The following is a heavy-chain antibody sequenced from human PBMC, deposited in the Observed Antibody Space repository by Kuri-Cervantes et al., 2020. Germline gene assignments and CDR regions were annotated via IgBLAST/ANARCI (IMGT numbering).Heavy chain of an antibody. D-gene: IGHD2/OR15-2a*01. CDR1: GGXXSSSSYY. V-gene: IGHV4-39*01. Sequence: SETLSLTCTVSGGXXSSSSYYWGWIRQPPGKGLEWIGSIYYSGSTYYNPSLKSRVTISVDTSKNQFSLKLTSVTAADTAVYYCVRHRPVLPSTKRTRGLDPWGQGILVTVSS. CDR2: IYYSGST. J-gene: IGHJ5*02. CDR3: VRHRPVLPSTKRTRGLDP.